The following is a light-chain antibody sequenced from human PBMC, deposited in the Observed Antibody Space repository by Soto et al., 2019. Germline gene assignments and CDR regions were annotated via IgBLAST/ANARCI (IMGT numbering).Light chain of an antibody. J-gene: IGKJ2*01. CDR3: QQCNKWPYT. CDR1: QSVGRN. CDR2: GTS. V-gene: IGKV3-15*01. Sequence: EIVMTQSPVALSVSPGESAALSSSASQSVGRNFAWYQQRPGQAPRVLIYGTSTRATGVPARFSGSGSGIDFTLTISSLQSEDFAVYYCQQCNKWPYTFGQGTRLEIK.